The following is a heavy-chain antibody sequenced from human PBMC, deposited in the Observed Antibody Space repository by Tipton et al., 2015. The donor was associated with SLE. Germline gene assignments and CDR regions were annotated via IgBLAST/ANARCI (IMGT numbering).Heavy chain of an antibody. D-gene: IGHD1-26*01. Sequence: SLRLSCAASGFTFDDYAMSWVRQTPGKGLEWVSGISWNSGNIGYADSVKGRFTISRDNVKNSLYLQMNSLRAEDTALYYCAKDASIVGATGGYFDYWGLGTLVTVSS. CDR1: GFTFDDYA. CDR2: ISWNSGNI. V-gene: IGHV3-9*01. CDR3: AKDASIVGATGGYFDY. J-gene: IGHJ4*02.